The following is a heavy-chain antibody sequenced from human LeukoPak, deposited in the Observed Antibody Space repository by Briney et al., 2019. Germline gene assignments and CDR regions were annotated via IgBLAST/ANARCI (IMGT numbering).Heavy chain of an antibody. CDR3: ARDRGYCSSTSCDTLDY. CDR2: TYYSGST. V-gene: IGHV4-31*03. CDR1: GGSISSGGYF. J-gene: IGHJ4*02. D-gene: IGHD2-2*01. Sequence: PSETLSLTCTVSGGSISSGGYFWSWIRQHPGKGLEWIGYTYYSGSTDYNPSLKSRVTMSVDTSKNQFSLTLSSVTAADTAVYYCARDRGYCSSTSCDTLDYWGQGTLVTVSS.